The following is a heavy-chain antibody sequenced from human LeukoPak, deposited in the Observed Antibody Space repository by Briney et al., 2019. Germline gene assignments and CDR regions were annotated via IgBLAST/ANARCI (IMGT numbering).Heavy chain of an antibody. J-gene: IGHJ5*02. CDR3: AGDSSGYRA. D-gene: IGHD3-22*01. Sequence: GASVKVSCKASGYTFTSYGISWVRQAPGQGLEWMGRIIPIFGTANYAQKFQGRVTITTDESTSTAYMELSSLRSEDTAVYYCAGDSSGYRAWGQGTLVTVSS. CDR1: GYTFTSYG. CDR2: IIPIFGTA. V-gene: IGHV1-69*05.